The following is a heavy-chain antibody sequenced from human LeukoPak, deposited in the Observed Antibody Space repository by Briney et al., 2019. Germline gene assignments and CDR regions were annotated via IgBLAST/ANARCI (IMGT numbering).Heavy chain of an antibody. CDR2: INHSGST. CDR3: ASDSSGWYYFDY. D-gene: IGHD6-19*01. J-gene: IGHJ4*02. Sequence: SETLSLTCAVYGASFSGYYWSWIRQPPGKGLEWIGEINHSGSTNYNPSLKSRVTISVDTSKNQFSLKLSSVTAADTAVYYCASDSSGWYYFDYWGQGTLVTVSS. V-gene: IGHV4-34*01. CDR1: GASFSGYY.